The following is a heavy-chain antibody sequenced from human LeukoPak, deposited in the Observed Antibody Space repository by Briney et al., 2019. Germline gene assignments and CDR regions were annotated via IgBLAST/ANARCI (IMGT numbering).Heavy chain of an antibody. Sequence: GGSLRLSCAASGFTFSSYSMNWVRRAPGKGLEWVSSISTSSNYIYYADSVKGRFTISRDNAKNSLYLQMNSLRAEDTAAYYCARDSSWYDYWGQGTLVTVSS. CDR1: GFTFSSYS. J-gene: IGHJ4*02. CDR3: ARDSSWYDY. CDR2: ISTSSNYI. V-gene: IGHV3-21*06. D-gene: IGHD6-13*01.